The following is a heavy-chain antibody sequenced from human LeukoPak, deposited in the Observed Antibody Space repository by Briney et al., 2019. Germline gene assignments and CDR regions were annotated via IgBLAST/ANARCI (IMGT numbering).Heavy chain of an antibody. CDR2: INHSGST. D-gene: IGHD3-10*01. J-gene: IGHJ6*03. V-gene: IGHV4-34*01. CDR3: ARETMVRGVLYYYYMDV. CDR1: GGSFSDYY. Sequence: SETLSLTCAVYGGSFSDYYWSWIRQPPGKGLEWIGEINHSGSTNYSTSLKSRVTTSVDTSKNQFSLKLGSVTAADTAVYYCARETMVRGVLYYYYMDVWGKGSTVTVSS.